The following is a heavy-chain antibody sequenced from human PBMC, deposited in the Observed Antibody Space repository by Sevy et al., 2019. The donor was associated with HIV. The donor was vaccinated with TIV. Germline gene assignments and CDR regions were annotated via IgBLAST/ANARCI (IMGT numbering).Heavy chain of an antibody. Sequence: ASVKVSCKASGYTFNSYSISWVRQAPGQGLEWMGWISAYNGNTNYAQKLQGRVTMTTDTSTSTAYMELRSLRSDDTAVYYCARTTAVSYYFDYWGQGTLVTVSS. D-gene: IGHD4-17*01. CDR1: GYTFNSYS. CDR2: ISAYNGNT. CDR3: ARTTAVSYYFDY. J-gene: IGHJ4*02. V-gene: IGHV1-18*01.